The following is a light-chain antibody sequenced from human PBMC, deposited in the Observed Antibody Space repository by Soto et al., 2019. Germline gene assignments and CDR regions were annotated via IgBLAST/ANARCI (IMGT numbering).Light chain of an antibody. Sequence: QSALTQPPSASGSPGQSVTISCSGTSSDVGAYNYVSWYQQHPGKAPRLLIYEVSQRPSGVPDRFSGSKSANTASLTVSGLQPEDEADYYCSSYARINNLLYVFGTGTKVTVL. CDR3: SSYARINNLLYV. CDR2: EVS. CDR1: SSDVGAYNY. J-gene: IGLJ1*01. V-gene: IGLV2-8*01.